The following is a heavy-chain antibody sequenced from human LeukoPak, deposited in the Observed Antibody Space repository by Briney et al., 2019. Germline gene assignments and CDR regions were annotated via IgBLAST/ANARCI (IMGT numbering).Heavy chain of an antibody. CDR3: ARGGYYGSGNDFRFDP. D-gene: IGHD3-10*01. J-gene: IGHJ5*02. CDR2: IYYSGST. V-gene: IGHV4-59*01. Sequence: SETLSLTCTVSGRSSSSYYWSWIRQPPGKGLEWIGYIYYSGSTNYNPSLKSRVTISVDTSKGQFSLKLRSVTAADTAVYYCARGGYYGSGNDFRFDPWGQGTLVTVSS. CDR1: GRSSSSYY.